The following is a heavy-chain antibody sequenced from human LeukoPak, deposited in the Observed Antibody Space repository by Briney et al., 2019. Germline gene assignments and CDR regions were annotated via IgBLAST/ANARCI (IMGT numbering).Heavy chain of an antibody. CDR3: ARDFGDYRVDY. CDR1: GGSFSGYY. J-gene: IGHJ4*02. CDR2: IHYSGNT. D-gene: IGHD4-17*01. V-gene: IGHV4-34*01. Sequence: SETLSLTCAVYGGSFSGYYWGWIRQPPGEGLEWIGTIHYSGNTYYNPSLKSRVAISVDTSKNQFSLRLSSVTAADTAVYYCARDFGDYRVDYWGQGTLVTVSS.